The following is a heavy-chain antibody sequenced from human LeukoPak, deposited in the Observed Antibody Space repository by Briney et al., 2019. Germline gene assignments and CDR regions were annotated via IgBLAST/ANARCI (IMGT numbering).Heavy chain of an antibody. D-gene: IGHD3-22*01. J-gene: IGHJ4*02. Sequence: GGTLRLSCAASGFSFSSHGMSWVRQAPGKGLEWVANINQDGSQKYHVDSVKGRFTISRDNAKNSLHLQMNSLRAEDTAVYYCARVFSSGYSDYWGQGTLVTVSS. CDR1: GFSFSSHG. V-gene: IGHV3-7*01. CDR3: ARVFSSGYSDY. CDR2: INQDGSQK.